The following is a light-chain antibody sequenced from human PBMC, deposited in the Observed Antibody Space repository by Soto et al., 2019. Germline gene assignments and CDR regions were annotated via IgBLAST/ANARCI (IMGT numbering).Light chain of an antibody. CDR3: SSYAVSTNWV. J-gene: IGLJ3*02. V-gene: IGLV2-8*01. Sequence: QSVLTQPPSASGSPGQSVTISCSGTSSDVGAYNYVSWYQQHPGKAPKLMIYDVIKRPSGVPDRFSGSKSGNTASLTVSGLQAADEADYYCSSYAVSTNWVFGGGTKLTVL. CDR2: DVI. CDR1: SSDVGAYNY.